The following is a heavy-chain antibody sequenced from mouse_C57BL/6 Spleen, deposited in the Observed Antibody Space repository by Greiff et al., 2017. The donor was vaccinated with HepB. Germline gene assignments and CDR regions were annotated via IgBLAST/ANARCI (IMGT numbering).Heavy chain of an antibody. V-gene: IGHV1-52*01. D-gene: IGHD2-3*01. CDR1: GYTFTSYW. J-gene: IGHJ2*01. CDR3: ARDGYYYFDY. Sequence: QVQLQQPGAELVRPGSSVKLSCKASGYTFTSYWMHWVKQRPIQGLEWIGNIDPSDSETHYNQKFKDKATLTVDKSSSTAYMQLSSLISEDSAVYYCARDGYYYFDYWGQGTTLTVSS. CDR2: IDPSDSET.